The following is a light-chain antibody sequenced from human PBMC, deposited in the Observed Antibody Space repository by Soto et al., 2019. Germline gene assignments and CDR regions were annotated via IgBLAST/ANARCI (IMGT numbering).Light chain of an antibody. CDR3: QQYGSSPPST. CDR2: GAS. Sequence: EIVLTQSPGTLSLSPGERATLSCRASQSVSSSYLAGYQQKPGQAPRLLIYGASSRATGIPDRFSGSGSGTGFTLTISRLEPEDFAVYYCQQYGSSPPSTFGQGTKLEIK. J-gene: IGKJ2*02. CDR1: QSVSSSY. V-gene: IGKV3-20*01.